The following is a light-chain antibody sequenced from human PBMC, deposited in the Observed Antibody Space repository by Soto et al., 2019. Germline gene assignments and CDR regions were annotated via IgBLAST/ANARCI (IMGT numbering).Light chain of an antibody. J-gene: IGKJ5*01. Sequence: ETFMTQSPCTVSVSLEEIASLSRTVSQSVSIHLAWYQQKPGQAPRLLIYDTSTRATGIPARFSGSGSGTEFTLTISSLQSEDFAVYYCQQYSNWPPITFGQGTRLEI. CDR2: DTS. V-gene: IGKV3-15*01. CDR1: QSVSIH. CDR3: QQYSNWPPIT.